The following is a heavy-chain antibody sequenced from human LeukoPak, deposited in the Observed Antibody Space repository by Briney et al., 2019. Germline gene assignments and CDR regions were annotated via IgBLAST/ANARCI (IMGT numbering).Heavy chain of an antibody. J-gene: IGHJ5*02. V-gene: IGHV3-21*01. Sequence: PGGSLRLSCAASGFTFSSYSMNWVRQAPGKGLEWVPSISSSSSYIYYADSVKGRFTISRDNAKNSLYLQMNSLRAEDTAVYYCARGDSSSWYGEYNWFDPWGQGTLVTVSS. D-gene: IGHD6-13*01. CDR3: ARGDSSSWYGEYNWFDP. CDR2: ISSSSSYI. CDR1: GFTFSSYS.